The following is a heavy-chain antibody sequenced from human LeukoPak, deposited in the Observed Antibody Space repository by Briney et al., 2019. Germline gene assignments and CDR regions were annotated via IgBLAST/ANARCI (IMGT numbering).Heavy chain of an antibody. CDR2: MSYHEVRT. D-gene: IGHD2-21*02. CDR3: AKKFPGDDHFFVS. Sequence: GGSLTLSCPVSGLPFSLYGMLWDRHVPGNGLEWVAYMSYHEVRTYYGDCVRCRFTIYRDNSENTLSLQMDSLRPEDTAIYYCAKKFPGDDHFFVSWGPGTLVTVSS. CDR1: GLPFSLYG. V-gene: IGHV3-30*18. J-gene: IGHJ4*02.